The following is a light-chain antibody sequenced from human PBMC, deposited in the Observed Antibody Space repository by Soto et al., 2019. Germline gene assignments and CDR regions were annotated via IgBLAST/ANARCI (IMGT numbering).Light chain of an antibody. V-gene: IGKV3D-20*02. J-gene: IGKJ5*01. Sequence: EIVFTQAPVTLSLSPGERATLSCSASQSVSSSYLAWYQQKPGQAPRLLIYGASSRATGIPDRFSGSGSGTDFTLTVSSLEPEDFALYYCQQRSNWPPEITFGQGTRLEIK. CDR1: QSVSSSY. CDR3: QQRSNWPPEIT. CDR2: GAS.